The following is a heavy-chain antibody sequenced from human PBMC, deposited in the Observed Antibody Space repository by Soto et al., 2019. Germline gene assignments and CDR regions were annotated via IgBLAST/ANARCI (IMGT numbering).Heavy chain of an antibody. Sequence: VASVKVSCKASGGTFSSYAISWVRQAPGQGLEWMGGIIPIFGTANYAQKFQGRVTITADESTSTAYMELSSLRSEDTAVYYCARDDPITMVRGVKDYYYYGMDVWGQGTTVTVSS. CDR2: IIPIFGTA. D-gene: IGHD3-10*01. CDR1: GGTFSSYA. J-gene: IGHJ6*02. CDR3: ARDDPITMVRGVKDYYYYGMDV. V-gene: IGHV1-69*13.